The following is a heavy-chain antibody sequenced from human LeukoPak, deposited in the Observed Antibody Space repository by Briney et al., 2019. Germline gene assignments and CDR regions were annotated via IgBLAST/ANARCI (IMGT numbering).Heavy chain of an antibody. D-gene: IGHD3-9*01. J-gene: IGHJ4*02. V-gene: IGHV1-18*01. CDR3: ARDRYYDILTGYYLLMDY. Sequence: GASVKVSCKASGYTFTSYGISWVRRAPGQGLEWMGWISAYNGNTNYAQKLQGRVTMTTDTSTSTAYMELRSLRSDDTAVYYCARDRYYDILTGYYLLMDYWGQGTLVTVSS. CDR2: ISAYNGNT. CDR1: GYTFTSYG.